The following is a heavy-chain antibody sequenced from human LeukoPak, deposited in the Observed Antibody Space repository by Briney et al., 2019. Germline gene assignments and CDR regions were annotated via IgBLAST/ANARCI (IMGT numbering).Heavy chain of an antibody. CDR2: INHSGST. D-gene: IGHD6-13*01. Sequence: PSETLSLTCAVYGGSSSGYYWSWIRQPPGKGLEWIGEINHSGSTNYNPSLKSRVTISVDTSKNQFSLKLSSVTAADTAVYYCARVGYSSSSDYWGQGTLVTVSS. J-gene: IGHJ4*02. CDR3: ARVGYSSSSDY. CDR1: GGSSSGYY. V-gene: IGHV4-34*01.